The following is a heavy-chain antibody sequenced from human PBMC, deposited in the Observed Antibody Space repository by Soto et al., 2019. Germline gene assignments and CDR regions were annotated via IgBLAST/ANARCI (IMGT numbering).Heavy chain of an antibody. CDR3: ARTDSGDADYMDV. CDR2: IYYSGGT. V-gene: IGHV4-31*03. D-gene: IGHD5-12*01. J-gene: IGHJ6*03. CDR1: GGSISRGGDY. Sequence: QVQLQESGPGLVKPSQTLSLTCTVSGGSISRGGDYWSWIRQHPGKGLEWIGYIYYSGGTYYNPHLKSRVTISVDTSENQFSLRLSSVTAADTAVYYGARTDSGDADYMDVCGTGTKVTVAS.